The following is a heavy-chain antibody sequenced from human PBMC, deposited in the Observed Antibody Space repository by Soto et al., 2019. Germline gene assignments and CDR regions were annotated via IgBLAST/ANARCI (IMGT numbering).Heavy chain of an antibody. D-gene: IGHD2-15*01. CDR1: GFTVSSNY. Sequence: EVQLVESGGGLVQPGGSLRLSCAASGFTVSSNYMSWVRQAPGKGLEWVSVIYSGGSTYYADSVKGRFTISRDNSKNTRYLQMNSLRAEDTAVYYCARDCSGGSCYDAFDIWGQGTMVTVSS. J-gene: IGHJ3*02. CDR2: IYSGGST. V-gene: IGHV3-66*01. CDR3: ARDCSGGSCYDAFDI.